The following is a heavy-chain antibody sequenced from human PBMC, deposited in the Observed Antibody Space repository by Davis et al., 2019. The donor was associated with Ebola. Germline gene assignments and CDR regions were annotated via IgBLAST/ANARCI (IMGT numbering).Heavy chain of an antibody. CDR2: IYYSGST. V-gene: IGHV4-34*01. J-gene: IGHJ4*02. CDR3: ARLSDAGIQLWPSIDY. Sequence: SETLSLTCAVYGGSFSGYYWSWIRQPPGKGLEWIGSIYYSGSTYYNPSLKSRVTISVDTSKNQLSLKLSSVTAADTAVYYCARLSDAGIQLWPSIDYWGQGTLVTVSS. CDR1: GGSFSGYY. D-gene: IGHD5-18*01.